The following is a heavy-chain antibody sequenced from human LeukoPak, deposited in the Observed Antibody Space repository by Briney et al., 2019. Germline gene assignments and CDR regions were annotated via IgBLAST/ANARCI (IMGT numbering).Heavy chain of an antibody. CDR3: AKPPSRQIGGCLGY. V-gene: IGHV3-48*03. D-gene: IGHD3-16*01. CDR1: GFTFSSYE. Sequence: GGSLRLSCAASGFTFSSYEMNWVRQAPGKGLEWVSYISSSGSTIYYADSVKGRFTISRDNSKNTLYLQMNSLRAEDTAVYYCAKPPSRQIGGCLGYWGQGTLVTVSS. CDR2: ISSSGSTI. J-gene: IGHJ4*02.